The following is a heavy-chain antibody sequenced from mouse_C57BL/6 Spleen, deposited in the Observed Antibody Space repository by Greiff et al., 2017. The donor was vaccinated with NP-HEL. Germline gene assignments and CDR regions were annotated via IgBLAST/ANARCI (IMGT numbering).Heavy chain of an antibody. CDR1: GFNIKNTY. D-gene: IGHD2-4*01. J-gene: IGHJ4*01. CDR3: ARIYYDYDYAMDY. CDR2: IDPANGNT. V-gene: IGHV14-3*01. Sequence: VHVKQSVAELVRPGASVKLSCTASGFNIKNTYMHWVKQRPEQGLEWIGRIDPANGNTKYAPKFQGKATITADTSSNTAYLQLSSLTSEDTAIYYCARIYYDYDYAMDYWGQGTSVTVSS.